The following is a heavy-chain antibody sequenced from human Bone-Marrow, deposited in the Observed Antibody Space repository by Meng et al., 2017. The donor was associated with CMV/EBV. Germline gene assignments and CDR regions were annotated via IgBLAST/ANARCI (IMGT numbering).Heavy chain of an antibody. Sequence: ASVKVSCKASGYTFTSYGISWVRQAPGQGLEWMGWINPNSGGTNYAQKFQGRVTMTRDTSISTAYMELSRLRSDDTAVYYCAGWGEVAGPPLDAFDIWGRGTMVTVSS. V-gene: IGHV1-2*02. J-gene: IGHJ3*02. CDR3: AGWGEVAGPPLDAFDI. D-gene: IGHD6-19*01. CDR1: GYTFTSYG. CDR2: INPNSGGT.